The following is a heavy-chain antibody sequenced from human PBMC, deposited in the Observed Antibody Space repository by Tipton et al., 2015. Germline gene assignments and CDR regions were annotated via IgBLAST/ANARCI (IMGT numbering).Heavy chain of an antibody. CDR3: ARTIPVAGTYGMDV. J-gene: IGHJ6*02. D-gene: IGHD6-19*01. Sequence: SLRLSCAASGFTLSTYAMHWVRQAPGKGLEWAALISYDGSDKYYADSVKGRFTISRDSSENTLYLQMNSLRAEDTAVYYCARTIPVAGTYGMDVWGQGTTVTVSS. CDR2: ISYDGSDK. V-gene: IGHV3-30*01. CDR1: GFTLSTYA.